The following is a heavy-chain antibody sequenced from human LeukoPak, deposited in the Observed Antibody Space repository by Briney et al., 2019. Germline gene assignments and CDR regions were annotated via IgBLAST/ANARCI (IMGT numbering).Heavy chain of an antibody. J-gene: IGHJ3*02. V-gene: IGHV3-7*01. CDR2: IKEDGSEK. CDR3: ARDEYNWNVDAFDI. Sequence: GGSLRLSCAASGFTFSTNWMSWVRQAPGKGLEWVANIKEDGSEKYYVDSVKGRSTISRDNAKNSLYLQMNSLRAEDTAVYYCARDEYNWNVDAFDIWGQGTVVTVSS. D-gene: IGHD1-20*01. CDR1: GFTFSTNW.